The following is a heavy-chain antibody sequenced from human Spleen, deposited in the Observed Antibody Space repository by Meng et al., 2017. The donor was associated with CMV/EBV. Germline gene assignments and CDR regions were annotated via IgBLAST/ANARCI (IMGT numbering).Heavy chain of an antibody. CDR2: ISAYNGNT. Sequence: VQLVQSGAEVKKPGASVKVSCKASGYIFNNYGVSWVRQAPGQGPEWMGWISAYNGNTNYAQNFQGRFTMTTDTSTSTAYMELRSLRSDDTAVYYCARDLKVGALYWGQGTLVTVSS. J-gene: IGHJ4*02. CDR1: GYIFNNYG. CDR3: ARDLKVGALY. D-gene: IGHD1-26*01. V-gene: IGHV1-18*01.